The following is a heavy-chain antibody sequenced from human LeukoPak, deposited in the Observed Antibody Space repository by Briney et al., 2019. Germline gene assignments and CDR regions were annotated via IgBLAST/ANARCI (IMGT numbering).Heavy chain of an antibody. CDR1: GFTFSDYF. CDR3: TKGQGIYSGSSLH. CDR2: ISRSSSYI. J-gene: IGHJ4*02. D-gene: IGHD1-26*01. Sequence: PGVSLRLSCAASGFTFSDYFMNWVRQAPGKGLEWVSSISRSSSYIYYADSVKGRFTISRDNSKNTLFLQMNSLGAEDTALYYCTKGQGIYSGSSLHWGQGTLVTVSS. V-gene: IGHV3-21*04.